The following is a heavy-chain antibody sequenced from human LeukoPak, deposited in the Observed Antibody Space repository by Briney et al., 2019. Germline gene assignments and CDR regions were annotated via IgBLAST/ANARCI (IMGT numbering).Heavy chain of an antibody. CDR2: IYYSGST. CDR1: GGSISSYY. J-gene: IGHJ5*02. CDR3: ARGWYNWNDEYWFDP. V-gene: IGHV4-59*01. Sequence: SETLSLTCTVSGGSISSYYWSWVRQPPGKGLEWIGYIYYSGSTNYNPSLKSRVTISVDTSKNQFSLKLSSVTAADTAVYYCARGWYNWNDEYWFDPWGQGTLVTVSS. D-gene: IGHD1-1*01.